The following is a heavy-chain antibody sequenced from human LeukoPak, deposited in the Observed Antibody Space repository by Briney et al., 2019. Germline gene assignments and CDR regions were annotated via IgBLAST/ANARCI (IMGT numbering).Heavy chain of an antibody. CDR2: INPNSGDT. J-gene: IGHJ4*02. CDR3: ARDRTAYDILTAADY. Sequence: ASVNPPSKASGYTSTGYYIHRVRQAPGQGLQWMGWINPNSGDTHYAQNFQGRVTMTRDTSISTAYLDLSRLRSDDTAVYYCARDRTAYDILTAADYWGQGTLVSVSS. CDR1: GYTSTGYY. V-gene: IGHV1-2*02. D-gene: IGHD3-9*01.